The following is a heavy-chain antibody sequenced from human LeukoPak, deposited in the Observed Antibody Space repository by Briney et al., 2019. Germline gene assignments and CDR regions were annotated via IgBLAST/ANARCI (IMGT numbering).Heavy chain of an antibody. J-gene: IGHJ4*02. D-gene: IGHD7-27*01. CDR1: GDSVSSKNAA. V-gene: IGHV6-1*01. Sequence: SQTLSLTCAISGDSVSSKNAAWNWIRQSPSRGLEWLGRTYYRSKWYNDYAVSVKSRITINPDTSKNQFSLKLSSVTAADTAVYYCARLSHSELGPFDYWGQGTLVTVSS. CDR3: ARLSHSELGPFDY. CDR2: TYYRSKWYN.